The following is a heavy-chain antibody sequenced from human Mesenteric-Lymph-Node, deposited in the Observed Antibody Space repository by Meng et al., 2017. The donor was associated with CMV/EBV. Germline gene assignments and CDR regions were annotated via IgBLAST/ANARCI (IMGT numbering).Heavy chain of an antibody. D-gene: IGHD2-2*01. J-gene: IGHJ6*02. CDR2: ISSGGST. V-gene: IGHV3-53*01. Sequence: GESLKISCAASGFTVSSNYMSRGRQAPGKGLEWVSVISSGGSTYNADSVQCRFTVSRDNSTHTLYLQLSSLRAEDTAVYYCAREWYCRSTSCYSRYGMDVWGQGTTVTVSS. CDR3: AREWYCRSTSCYSRYGMDV. CDR1: GFTVSSNY.